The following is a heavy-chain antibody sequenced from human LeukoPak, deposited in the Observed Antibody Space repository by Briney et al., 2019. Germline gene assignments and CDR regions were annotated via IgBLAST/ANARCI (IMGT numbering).Heavy chain of an antibody. J-gene: IGHJ4*02. V-gene: IGHV3-7*01. CDR1: RCTFSSYW. CDR3: AREGRVVIVPAT. CDR2: IKKDGSEK. D-gene: IGHD2-2*01. Sequence: PGGSLRLSCAASRCTFSSYWLSWVRQAPGKGLEWVANIKKDGSEKNYVDSVKGRFTISRDNAKSSLYLQMNSLRVEDTAVYYCAREGRVVIVPATWGQGALVTVSS.